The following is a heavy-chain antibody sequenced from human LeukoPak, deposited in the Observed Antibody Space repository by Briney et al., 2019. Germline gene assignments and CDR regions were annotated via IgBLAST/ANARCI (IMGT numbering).Heavy chain of an antibody. D-gene: IGHD1-7*01. V-gene: IGHV3-23*01. CDR3: AKDRETTNYYYYYMDV. J-gene: IGHJ6*03. CDR1: GFTFDDYA. CDR2: ISGSGGST. Sequence: GGSLRLSCAASGFTFDDYAMHWVRQAPGKGLEWVSGISGSGGSTYYADSVKGRFTISRDNSRNTLYLQMNSLRAEDTAVYYCAKDRETTNYYYYYMDVWGKGTTVTVSS.